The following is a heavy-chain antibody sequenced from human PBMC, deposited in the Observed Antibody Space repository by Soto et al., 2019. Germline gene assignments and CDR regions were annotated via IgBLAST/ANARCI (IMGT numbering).Heavy chain of an antibody. D-gene: IGHD2-15*01. CDR1: GYTFASYY. CDR2: INPGDGTV. CDR3: ARDHGGYCSGGTCYNYFDY. J-gene: IGHJ4*02. V-gene: IGHV1-46*01. Sequence: AASVKVSCKASGYTFASYYLHWVRQAPGQGLEWMGIINPGDGTVTYAQKFQGRVIMTRDTSTSTVYMELSSLRSEDTAVYYCARDHGGYCSGGTCYNYFDYWGQGALVTVSS.